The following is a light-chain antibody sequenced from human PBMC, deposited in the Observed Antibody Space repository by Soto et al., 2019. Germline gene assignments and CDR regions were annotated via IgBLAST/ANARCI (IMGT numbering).Light chain of an antibody. CDR3: QQYGSSSYT. Sequence: EIVLTQSPGTLSLSPGETATLSCRASQSVARDLTWYQHKPGQAPRLLIYGASTRATGIPDRFSGSGSGTDFTLTISRLEPEDFAVYYCQQYGSSSYTFGQGTRLEIK. CDR2: GAS. V-gene: IGKV3-20*01. J-gene: IGKJ2*01. CDR1: QSVARD.